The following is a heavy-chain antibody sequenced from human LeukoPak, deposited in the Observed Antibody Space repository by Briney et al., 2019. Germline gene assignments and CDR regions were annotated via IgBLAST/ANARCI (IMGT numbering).Heavy chain of an antibody. CDR3: AREIVGGFNPGAY. CDR1: PDSTTSNF. D-gene: IGHD1-14*01. V-gene: IGHV4-4*02. Sequence: SETLSRTCTVSPDSTTSNFWSWVRQPPGKGLEWIGEIHRSGSTNYNPSLQSRVTISIDRSKNQIALELSSVTAADTAVYYCAREIVGGFNPGAYWGQGTLVTVSS. J-gene: IGHJ4*02. CDR2: IHRSGST.